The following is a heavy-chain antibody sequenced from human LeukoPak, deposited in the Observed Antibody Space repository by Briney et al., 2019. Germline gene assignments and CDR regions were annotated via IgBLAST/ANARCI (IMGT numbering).Heavy chain of an antibody. V-gene: IGHV3-7*01. CDR3: ARFRDTPMARPFYCDS. CDR1: GFTFRRYW. J-gene: IGHJ4*02. CDR2: IGEEGRAT. Sequence: QPGGSLRLSCAASGFTFRRYWMTWVRPAPGKGGGWVANIGEEGRATYYVDFVKGRFTISRDNAQKPLDLEMNSLRVEDTAVYYCARFRDTPMARPFYCDSGAQGPLVTVSS. D-gene: IGHD5-18*01.